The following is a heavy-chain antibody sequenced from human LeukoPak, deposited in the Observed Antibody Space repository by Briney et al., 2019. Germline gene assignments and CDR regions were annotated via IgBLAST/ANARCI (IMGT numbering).Heavy chain of an antibody. Sequence: KPSETLSLTCTVSGGSISGYYWSWIRQPPGKGLEWIGSIYYSGSTYYNPSLKSRVTISVDTSKNQFSLKLSSVTAADTAVYYCATEGAMTTVTTWSYWGQGTLVTVSS. J-gene: IGHJ4*02. D-gene: IGHD4-17*01. V-gene: IGHV4-59*05. CDR2: IYYSGST. CDR1: GGSISGYY. CDR3: ATEGAMTTVTTWSY.